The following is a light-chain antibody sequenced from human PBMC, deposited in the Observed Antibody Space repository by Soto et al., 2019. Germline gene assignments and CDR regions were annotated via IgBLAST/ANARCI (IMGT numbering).Light chain of an antibody. CDR2: GAS. V-gene: IGKV3-15*01. J-gene: IGKJ1*01. CDR3: QQYDNWPPWT. CDR1: HSVSTH. Sequence: EKVMTQSPATLSVSPGDRATLSCRSSHSVSTHLAWYQQKPGQAPRLLIYGASTRATGIPARFSGSGSGTEFTLTISSLESEDFAVYYCQQYDNWPPWTFGQGTKVEIK.